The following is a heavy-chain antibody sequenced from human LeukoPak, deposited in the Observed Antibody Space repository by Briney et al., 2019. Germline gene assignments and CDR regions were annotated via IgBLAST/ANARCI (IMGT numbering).Heavy chain of an antibody. CDR2: IYYSGST. CDR1: GGSISSSSYY. J-gene: IGHJ5*02. D-gene: IGHD2-2*01. CDR3: AREGAIVVVPAASNWFDP. Sequence: PPETLSLTCTVSGGSISSSSYYWGWIRQPPGKGLEWIGSIYYSGSTCYNPSLKSRVTISVDTSKNQFSLKLSSVTAADTAVYYCAREGAIVVVPAASNWFDPWGQGTLVTVSS. V-gene: IGHV4-39*07.